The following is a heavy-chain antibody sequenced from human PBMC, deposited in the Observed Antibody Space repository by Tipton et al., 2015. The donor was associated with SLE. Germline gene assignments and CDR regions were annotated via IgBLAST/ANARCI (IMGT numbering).Heavy chain of an antibody. Sequence: TLSLTCAVYGGSFSGYYWSWIRQPPGKGLEWIGEINHSGRTNYTPSLKSRVTISVDTSKNQFSLKLSSVTAADTAVYYCATWRRPYYYYGMDVWGQGTTVTVSS. CDR2: INHSGRT. CDR1: GGSFSGYY. V-gene: IGHV4-34*01. CDR3: ATWRRPYYYYGMDV. D-gene: IGHD1-1*01. J-gene: IGHJ6*02.